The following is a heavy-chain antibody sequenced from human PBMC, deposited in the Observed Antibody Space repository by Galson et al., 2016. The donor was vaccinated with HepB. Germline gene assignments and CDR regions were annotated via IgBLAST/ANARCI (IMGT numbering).Heavy chain of an antibody. J-gene: IGHJ4*02. CDR2: IFCSDDK. D-gene: IGHD4-23*01. CDR3: ARFGTEITPGGPFDS. Sequence: PALVQPTQTLTLTCTFSGFSLSTSGVGVGWIRQPPGRALEWLALIFCSDDKRYRPPLKSRLTITKDTSKNHVVLTVTNMDPVDTATYYCARFGTEITPGGPFDSWGQGTLVTVSS. CDR1: GFSLSTSGVG. V-gene: IGHV2-5*01.